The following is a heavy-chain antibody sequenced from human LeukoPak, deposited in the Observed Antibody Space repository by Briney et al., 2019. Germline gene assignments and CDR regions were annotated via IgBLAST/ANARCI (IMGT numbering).Heavy chain of an antibody. CDR3: ARVSPHGGNPSYYYGMDV. V-gene: IGHV1-18*01. D-gene: IGHD4-23*01. CDR2: ISAYNGDT. J-gene: IGHJ4*02. Sequence: ASVKVSCKASDYTFSNYGISWVRQAPGQGLEWMGWISAYNGDTHYAQKLQGRVTMTTDTSTSTAYMELRSLRSDDTAVYYCARVSPHGGNPSYYYGMDVWGQGTLVTVSS. CDR1: DYTFSNYG.